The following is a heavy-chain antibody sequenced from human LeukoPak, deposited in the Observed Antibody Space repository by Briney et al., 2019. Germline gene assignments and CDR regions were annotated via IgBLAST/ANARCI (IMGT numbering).Heavy chain of an antibody. V-gene: IGHV1-69*13. CDR2: IIPIFGTA. CDR3: ARATIDILTGYYKIDAFDI. J-gene: IGHJ3*02. D-gene: IGHD3-9*01. Sequence: SVKVSCKASGGTFSSYAISWVRQAPGQGLEWMGGIIPIFGTANYAQKFQGRVTITADESTSTAYMELSSLRSEDTAVYCCARATIDILTGYYKIDAFDIWGQGTMVTVSS. CDR1: GGTFSSYA.